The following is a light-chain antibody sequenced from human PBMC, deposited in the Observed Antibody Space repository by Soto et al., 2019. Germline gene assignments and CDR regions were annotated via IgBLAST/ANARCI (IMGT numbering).Light chain of an antibody. CDR1: SSDVGGYNY. CDR3: SSYADSTLL. CDR2: EVS. V-gene: IGLV2-8*01. J-gene: IGLJ2*01. Sequence: QSALTQPPSASGSPGQSVTISCTGTSSDVGGYNYVFWYQQHPDRAPRLMIYEVSKRPSGVPDRFSGSKSGNTASLTVSGLQAEDEADYYCSSYADSTLLFGGGTKVTVL.